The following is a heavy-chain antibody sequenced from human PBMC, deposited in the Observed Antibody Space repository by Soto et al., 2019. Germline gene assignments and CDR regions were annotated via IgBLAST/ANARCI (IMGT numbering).Heavy chain of an antibody. D-gene: IGHD3-3*01. CDR1: GYSFTSYL. Sequence: PGESLKISWKGSGYSFTSYLIGWVRQMPGKGLEWMGIIYPGDSDTRYSPSFQGQVTISADKSISTAYLQWSSLKASDTAMYYCARGPRKDLHYMDVWGKGTTVTVSS. CDR3: ARGPRKDLHYMDV. V-gene: IGHV5-51*01. J-gene: IGHJ6*03. CDR2: IYPGDSDT.